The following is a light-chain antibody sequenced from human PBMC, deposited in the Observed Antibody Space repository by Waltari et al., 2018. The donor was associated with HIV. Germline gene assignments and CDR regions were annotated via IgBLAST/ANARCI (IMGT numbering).Light chain of an antibody. J-gene: IGLJ3*02. V-gene: IGLV1-44*01. CDR2: RSK. CDR3: ASWDDSLNGL. Sequence: QSVLTQPPSASGTPGQRVTITCSGSSSNTGSNTVNWYQQLPGTAPRLLVYRSKPRPAGFPDRFSGSKSGTAASLGSSGLQSEDEADYYCASWDDSLNGLFGGGTKLTVL. CDR1: SSNTGSNT.